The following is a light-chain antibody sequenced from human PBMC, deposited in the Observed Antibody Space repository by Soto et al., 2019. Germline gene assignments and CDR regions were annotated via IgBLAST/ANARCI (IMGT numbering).Light chain of an antibody. CDR1: SGHSSYI. J-gene: IGLJ2*01. CDR3: ETWYSNIHVV. Sequence: QSVLTQSSSASASLGSSVKLTCTLSSGHSSYIIAWHQQQPGKAPRYLMKLDGIGSYNRGSGIPDRFSGSSSGADRYLAISNLQSEDEADYYCETWYSNIHVVFGGGTKLTVL. CDR2: LDGIGSY. V-gene: IGLV4-60*03.